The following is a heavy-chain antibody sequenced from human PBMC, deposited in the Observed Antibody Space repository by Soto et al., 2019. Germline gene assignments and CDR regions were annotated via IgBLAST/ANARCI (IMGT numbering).Heavy chain of an antibody. V-gene: IGHV1-18*01. CDR2: ISAYNGNT. J-gene: IGHJ4*02. D-gene: IGHD3-22*01. Sequence: ASVKVSCKASGYTFTSYGISWVRQAPGQGLEWMGWISAYNGNTNYAQKLQGRVTMTTDTSTSTAYMELRSLRSDDTAVYYCARTDVGYYDSSGYYHSSEFDYWGQGTLVTVSS. CDR3: ARTDVGYYDSSGYYHSSEFDY. CDR1: GYTFTSYG.